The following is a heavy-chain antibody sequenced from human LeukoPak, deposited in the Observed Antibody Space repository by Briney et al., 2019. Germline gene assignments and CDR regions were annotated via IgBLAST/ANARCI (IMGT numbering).Heavy chain of an antibody. Sequence: GGSLRLSCAASGFTVSSNYMTWVRQAPGKGLEWVSAISGSGGSAYYADSVKGRFTISRDNSKNTLYLQMNGLRAEDTAVYYCAKVYSSSWRGPFDYWGQGTLVTVSS. CDR3: AKVYSSSWRGPFDY. CDR2: ISGSGGSA. J-gene: IGHJ4*02. D-gene: IGHD6-13*01. CDR1: GFTVSSNY. V-gene: IGHV3-23*01.